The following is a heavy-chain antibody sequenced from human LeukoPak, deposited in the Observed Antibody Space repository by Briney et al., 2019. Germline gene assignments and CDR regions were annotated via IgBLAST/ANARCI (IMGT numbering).Heavy chain of an antibody. CDR3: ARVALGRRWLQTSYYYGMDV. V-gene: IGHV1-3*01. CDR1: GYTFTNYA. CDR2: LNADDGDT. Sequence: ASVKVSCKASGYTFTNYAVHWVRQDPGQRLEWMGRLNADDGDTRYSQKFQGRVTITADESTSTAYMELSSLRSEDTAVYYCARVALGRRWLQTSYYYGMDVWGQGTTVTVSS. D-gene: IGHD5-24*01. J-gene: IGHJ6*02.